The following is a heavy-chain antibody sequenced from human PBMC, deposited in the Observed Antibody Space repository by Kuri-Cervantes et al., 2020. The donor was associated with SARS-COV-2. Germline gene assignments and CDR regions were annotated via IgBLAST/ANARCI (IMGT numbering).Heavy chain of an antibody. CDR1: GYTLTELS. Sequence: ASVKVSCKVSGYTLTELSMHWVRQAPGKGLEWMGGFDPEDGETIYAQKFQGRVTMTEDTSTDTAYMGLSSLRSEDTAVYYCATAPAAIRMDWFDPWGQGTLVTVSS. V-gene: IGHV1-24*01. J-gene: IGHJ5*02. D-gene: IGHD2-2*01. CDR2: FDPEDGET. CDR3: ATAPAAIRMDWFDP.